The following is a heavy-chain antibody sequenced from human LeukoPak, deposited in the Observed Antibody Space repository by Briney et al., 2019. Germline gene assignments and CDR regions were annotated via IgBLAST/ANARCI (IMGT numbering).Heavy chain of an antibody. D-gene: IGHD4-17*01. CDR3: ARDGGYGDYVPYYYYYMDV. Sequence: GGSLRLSCAVSGFTFDDHGMSWVRQAPGEGLEWVSGINWNGASTGYADSVKGRFTISRDNAKNSLYLQMNSLRVEDTAMYYCARDGGYGDYVPYYYYYMDVWGKGTTVTVSS. CDR2: INWNGAST. J-gene: IGHJ6*03. V-gene: IGHV3-20*04. CDR1: GFTFDDHG.